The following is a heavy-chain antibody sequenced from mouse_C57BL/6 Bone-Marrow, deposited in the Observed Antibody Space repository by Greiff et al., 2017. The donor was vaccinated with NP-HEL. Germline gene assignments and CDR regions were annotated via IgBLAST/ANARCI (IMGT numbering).Heavy chain of an antibody. Sequence: VKLQESGPELVKPGASVKISCKASGYTFTDYYINWVKQRPGQGLEWIGWIFPGSGSTYYNEKFKGKATLTVDKSSSTAYMLLSSLTSEDSAVYFCARWGPIYYGSSYDGDWGQGTTLTVSS. J-gene: IGHJ2*01. CDR3: ARWGPIYYGSSYDGD. CDR2: IFPGSGST. CDR1: GYTFTDYY. D-gene: IGHD1-1*01. V-gene: IGHV1-75*01.